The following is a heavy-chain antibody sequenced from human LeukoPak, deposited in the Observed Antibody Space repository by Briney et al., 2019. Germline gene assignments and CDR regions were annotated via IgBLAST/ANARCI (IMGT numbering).Heavy chain of an antibody. CDR1: GGSISSSNW. V-gene: IGHV4-4*02. Sequence: PSETLSLTCAVSGGSISSSNWWSWVRQPPGKGLEWIGEIYHSGSTNYNPSLKSRVTISVDKSKNQFSLKLSSVTAADTAVYYCARGITMVRGGYNWFDPWGQGTLVTVSS. CDR2: IYHSGST. D-gene: IGHD3-10*01. CDR3: ARGITMVRGGYNWFDP. J-gene: IGHJ5*02.